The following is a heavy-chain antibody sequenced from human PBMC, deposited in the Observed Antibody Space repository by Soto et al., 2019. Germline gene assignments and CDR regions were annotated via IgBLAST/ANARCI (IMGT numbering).Heavy chain of an antibody. CDR1: EGTFNSHV. CDR2: ILPLFGTT. D-gene: IGHD2-15*01. J-gene: IGHJ6*02. CDR3: ARGGTLYESTQKYYQYGLDV. V-gene: IGHV1-69*01. Sequence: QVQLVQSRSEVKKPGSSVRVSCRASEGTFNSHVVSWVRQAPGQGLQWMGGILPLFGTTNYALQLEGRVTITADSSTATSFLELSGLTPGDTAVYYCARGGTLYESTQKYYQYGLDVWGQGTTVIVSS.